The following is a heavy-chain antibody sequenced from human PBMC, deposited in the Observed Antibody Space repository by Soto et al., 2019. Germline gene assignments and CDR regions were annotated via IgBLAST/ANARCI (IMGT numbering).Heavy chain of an antibody. CDR2: IYPGDSDT. V-gene: IGHV5-51*01. D-gene: IGHD2-2*01. CDR3: ARSDCSSTSCYEGVYYYYYGMHV. Sequence: GESLKISCKGSGYSFTSYWIGWVRQMPGKGLEWMGIIYPGDSDTRYSPSFQGQVTTSADKSISTAYLQWSSLKASDTAMYYCARSDCSSTSCYEGVYYYYYGMHVWGQGTTVTVSS. J-gene: IGHJ6*02. CDR1: GYSFTSYW.